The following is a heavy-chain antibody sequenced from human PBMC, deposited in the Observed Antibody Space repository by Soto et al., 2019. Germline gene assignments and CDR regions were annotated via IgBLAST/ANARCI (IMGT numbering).Heavy chain of an antibody. J-gene: IGHJ4*02. D-gene: IGHD1-1*01. Sequence: VQLLQSGAEVVKPGASVKDSCRASGYTFTNYFLPWVRQAPGQGIEWLGWICHGRGGTNCAQKFQGRVTMTRDTSIKTADKELSRMTSNDTGVYYCAREWQRGTDYWGQGALMPVSS. CDR2: ICHGRGGT. CDR3: AREWQRGTDY. V-gene: IGHV1-2*02. CDR1: GYTFTNYF.